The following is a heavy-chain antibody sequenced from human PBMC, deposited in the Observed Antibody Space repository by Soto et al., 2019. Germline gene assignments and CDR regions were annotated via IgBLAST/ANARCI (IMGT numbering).Heavy chain of an antibody. CDR3: ATRPQMTTNYYYYGMDV. V-gene: IGHV1-24*01. CDR2: FDPEDGET. Sequence: ASVKVSCKVSGYTLTELSMHWVRQAPGKGLEWMGGFDPEDGETIYAQKFQGRVTMTEDTSTDTAYMELSSLRSEDTAVYYCATRPQMTTNYYYYGMDVWGQGTTVTVSS. CDR1: GYTLTELS. J-gene: IGHJ6*02. D-gene: IGHD4-17*01.